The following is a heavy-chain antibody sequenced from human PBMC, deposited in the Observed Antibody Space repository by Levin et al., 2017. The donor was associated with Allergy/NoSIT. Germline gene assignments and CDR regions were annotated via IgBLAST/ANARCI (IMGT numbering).Heavy chain of an antibody. V-gene: IGHV3-21*06. CDR2: ISSSSSYI. Sequence: GASVKVSCAASGFTFSSYSMNWVRQAPGKGLEWVSSISSSSSYIYHADSVKGRFTISRDNAKSSLYLQMNSLRADDTAVYYCARGQLLGWDWFDPWGQGTLVTVSS. CDR3: ARGQLLGWDWFDP. D-gene: IGHD2-2*01. J-gene: IGHJ5*02. CDR1: GFTFSSYS.